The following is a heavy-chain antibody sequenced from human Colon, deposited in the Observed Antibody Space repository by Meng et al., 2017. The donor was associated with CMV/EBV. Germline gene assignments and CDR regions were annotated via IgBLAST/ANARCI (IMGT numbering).Heavy chain of an antibody. J-gene: IGHJ4*02. V-gene: IGHV1-2*02. CDR2: IYPHDGGT. CDR1: GYTFTANH. CDR3: VRESWYFDF. Sequence: QVQLGQSGTEVKKPGASVKVSCKTSGYTFTANHLHWVRQAPGQGLEWMGWIYPHDGGTYFAQKFQDRVTLTRDTSITTAYMELSGLTSDDTAIYYCVRESWYFDFWGEGTLVTVSS. D-gene: IGHD6-13*01.